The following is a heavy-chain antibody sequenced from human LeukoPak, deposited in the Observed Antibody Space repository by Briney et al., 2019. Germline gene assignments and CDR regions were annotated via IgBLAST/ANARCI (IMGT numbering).Heavy chain of an antibody. J-gene: IGHJ4*02. CDR2: IDGTSTVM. CDR1: GFTFRNYE. CDR3: ASGDGSGTYYNY. V-gene: IGHV3-48*03. Sequence: GGSLRLSCAASGFTFRNYEMNWVRQAPGKGLEWVSHIDGTSTVMYYADSVRGRFTISRDNAKNSLYLQMNSLRDEDTALYYCASGDGSGTYYNYWGQGTLVTVSS. D-gene: IGHD3-10*01.